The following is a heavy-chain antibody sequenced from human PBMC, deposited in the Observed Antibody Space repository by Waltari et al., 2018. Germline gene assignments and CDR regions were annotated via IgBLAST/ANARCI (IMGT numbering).Heavy chain of an antibody. CDR2: INPYTGVT. J-gene: IGHJ6*02. V-gene: IGHV1-2*06. CDR1: GYTFIGYY. CDR3: ARLWDSNVGYLTRPMDV. Sequence: QVQLVQSGSEVKKAGASVKVSCKASGYTFIGYYLYWVRQVPGQGLEWVGRINPYTGVTDYAQRFQDRVTVSRDTSISTAYMDMRRLRSDDTAVYFCARLWDSNVGYLTRPMDVWGQGTTVTVS. D-gene: IGHD3-16*01.